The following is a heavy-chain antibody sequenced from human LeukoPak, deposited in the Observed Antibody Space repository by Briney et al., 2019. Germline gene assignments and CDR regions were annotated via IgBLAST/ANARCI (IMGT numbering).Heavy chain of an antibody. CDR2: IYPGDSDT. D-gene: IGHD6-13*01. Sequence: GESLKISCKGSGYSFTSYWIGWVRQVPGKGLEWMGIIYPGDSDTRYSPSFQGQVTISADKSISTAYLQWRSLKASDIAMYYSARQGDSSSLPLNYWGQGTLVTVSS. V-gene: IGHV5-51*01. CDR1: GYSFTSYW. J-gene: IGHJ4*02. CDR3: ARQGDSSSLPLNY.